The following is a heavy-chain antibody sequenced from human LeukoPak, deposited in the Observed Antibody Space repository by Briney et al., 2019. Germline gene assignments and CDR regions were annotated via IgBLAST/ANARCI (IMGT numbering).Heavy chain of an antibody. CDR3: ARRGMIVVVFDY. CDR1: GFTFSSYG. Sequence: GGSLRLSCAASGFTFSSYGMHWVRQAPGKGLEWVAVIWYDGSNKYYADSVKGRFTISRDNSKNTLYLQMNSLRAEDTAVYYCARRGMIVVVFDYWGQGTLVTVSS. D-gene: IGHD3-22*01. CDR2: IWYDGSNK. J-gene: IGHJ4*02. V-gene: IGHV3-33*01.